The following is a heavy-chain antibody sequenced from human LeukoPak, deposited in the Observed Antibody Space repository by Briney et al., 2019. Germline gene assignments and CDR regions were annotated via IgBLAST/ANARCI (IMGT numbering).Heavy chain of an antibody. V-gene: IGHV3-11*04. CDR3: ARGPHRRTYDRDNWFDP. CDR1: GFIFSDYY. D-gene: IGHD3-3*01. CDR2: IKGTGLTT. J-gene: IGHJ5*02. Sequence: GGSLRLSCAASGFIFSDYYMAWIRQAPGKGLEWISTIKGTGLTTYYADSVKGRVTISRDNDKNSLFLQMSSLRADDTAIYYCARGPHRRTYDRDNWFDPWGQGTLVTVSS.